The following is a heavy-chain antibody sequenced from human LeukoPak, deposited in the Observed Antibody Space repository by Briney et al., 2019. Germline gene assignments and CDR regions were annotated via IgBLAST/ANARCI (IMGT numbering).Heavy chain of an antibody. CDR2: IYYSGST. Sequence: SETLSLTFTVSGGSISSYYWSWIRQPPGKGLEWIGYIYYSGSTNYNPSLKSRVTISVDTSKNQFSLKLSSVTAADTAVYYCARRYSSGWGGNWFDPWGQGTLVTVSS. D-gene: IGHD6-19*01. CDR3: ARRYSSGWGGNWFDP. J-gene: IGHJ5*02. CDR1: GGSISSYY. V-gene: IGHV4-59*08.